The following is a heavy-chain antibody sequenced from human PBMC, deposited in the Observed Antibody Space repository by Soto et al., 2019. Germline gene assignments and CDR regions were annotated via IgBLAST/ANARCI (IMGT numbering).Heavy chain of an antibody. CDR2: IYHSGST. J-gene: IGHJ4*02. V-gene: IGHV4-4*02. Sequence: SETLSLTCAVSGGSISSSNWWSWVRQPPGKGLEWIGEIYHSGSTNYNPSLKSRVTISVDKSKNQFSLKLSSVTAADTAVYYCTRHVGGAAADRPLDYWGQGTLVTVSS. CDR3: TRHVGGAAADRPLDY. CDR1: GGSISSSNW. D-gene: IGHD6-13*01.